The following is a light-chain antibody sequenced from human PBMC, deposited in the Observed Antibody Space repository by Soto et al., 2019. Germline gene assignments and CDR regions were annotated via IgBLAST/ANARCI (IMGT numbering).Light chain of an antibody. Sequence: QSALTQPASVSGSPGQAITISCTGTSSDVGGYNYVSWYQQHPGKAPKLMIYDVSNRPSGVSNRFSGSKSGNTASLTISGLQAEDEADYYFSSYTGSSTLVVFCGGTKLTVL. CDR1: SSDVGGYNY. CDR2: DVS. CDR3: SSYTGSSTLVV. J-gene: IGLJ2*01. V-gene: IGLV2-14*01.